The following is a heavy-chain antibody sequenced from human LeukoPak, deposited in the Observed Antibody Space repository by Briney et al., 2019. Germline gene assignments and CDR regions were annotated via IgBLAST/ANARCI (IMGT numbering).Heavy chain of an antibody. V-gene: IGHV4-31*03. CDR3: ARGFGYYYGSGSYYNLDDAFDI. CDR1: GGSISSGGYY. CDR2: IYYSGST. J-gene: IGHJ3*02. Sequence: SETLSLTCTVSGGSISSGGYYWSWIRQHPGKGPEWIGYIYYSGSTYYNPSLKSRVTISVDTSKNQFSLKLSSVTAADTAVYYCARGFGYYYGSGSYYNLDDAFDIWGQGTMVTVSS. D-gene: IGHD3-10*01.